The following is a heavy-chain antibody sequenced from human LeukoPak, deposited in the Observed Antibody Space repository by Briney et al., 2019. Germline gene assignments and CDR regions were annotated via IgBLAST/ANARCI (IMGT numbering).Heavy chain of an antibody. Sequence: GGSLRLSCAASGFTFSSYAMSWVRQAPGKGLEWVSAISGSGGSTYYADSVKGRFTISRDNSKNTLYLQMNSLRADDTAVYYCAKEGSSSWSLSGAFDIWGQGTMVTVSS. J-gene: IGHJ3*02. CDR2: ISGSGGST. CDR1: GFTFSSYA. CDR3: AKEGSSSWSLSGAFDI. V-gene: IGHV3-23*01. D-gene: IGHD6-13*01.